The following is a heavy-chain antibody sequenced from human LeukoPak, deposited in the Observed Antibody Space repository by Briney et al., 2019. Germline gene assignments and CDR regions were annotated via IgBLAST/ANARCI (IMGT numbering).Heavy chain of an antibody. CDR1: GFTFSSFA. CDR3: ARVNPHYYDSSGYHRLLDS. V-gene: IGHV3-23*01. D-gene: IGHD3-22*01. Sequence: GGSLRLSCAASGFTFSSFATSWVRQAPGKGLEWVSGSSDSGGSTYYADSVEGRFTIFRDNSKNTLYLQMNSLRAEDTAVYYCARVNPHYYDSSGYHRLLDSWGQGTLVTVSS. J-gene: IGHJ4*02. CDR2: SSDSGGST.